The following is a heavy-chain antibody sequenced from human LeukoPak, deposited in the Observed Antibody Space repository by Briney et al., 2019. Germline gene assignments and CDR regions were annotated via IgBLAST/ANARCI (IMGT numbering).Heavy chain of an antibody. D-gene: IGHD1-26*01. CDR2: IWYDGSNK. Sequence: GGSLRLSCAASGFTFSSYGMHWVRQAPGKGLEWVAVIWYDGSNKYYADSVKGRFTISRDNAKNSLYLQMNSLRAEDTAVYYCAREASGSYRDFDYWGQGTLVTVSS. CDR3: AREASGSYRDFDY. V-gene: IGHV3-33*01. J-gene: IGHJ4*02. CDR1: GFTFSSYG.